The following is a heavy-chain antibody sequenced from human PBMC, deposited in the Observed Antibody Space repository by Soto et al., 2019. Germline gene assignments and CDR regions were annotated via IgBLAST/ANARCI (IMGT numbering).Heavy chain of an antibody. J-gene: IGHJ5*02. V-gene: IGHV1-69*08. D-gene: IGHD6-13*01. CDR2: IIPILGIA. CDR3: ARDMGPRYSSSWYQTGPNWFDP. Sequence: QVQLVQSGAEVKKPGSSVKVSCKASGGTFGSYTISWVRQAPGQGLEWMGRIIPILGIANYAQKFQGRVTITADKSTSTAYMELSSLRSEDTAVYYCARDMGPRYSSSWYQTGPNWFDPWGQGTLVTVSS. CDR1: GGTFGSYT.